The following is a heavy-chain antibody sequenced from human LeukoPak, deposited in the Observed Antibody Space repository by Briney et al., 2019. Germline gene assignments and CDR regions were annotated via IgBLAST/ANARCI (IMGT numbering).Heavy chain of an antibody. CDR1: GSSISSGSYY. D-gene: IGHD2/OR15-2a*01. J-gene: IGHJ3*02. Sequence: SQTLSLTCTVSGSSISSGSYYWSWIRQPAGKGLEWIGRIYTSGSTNYNPSLKSRVTISVDTPKNQFSLKLSSVTAADTAVYYCARGPYYADTPGAFDIWGQGTMVTVSS. CDR3: ARGPYYADTPGAFDI. V-gene: IGHV4-61*02. CDR2: IYTSGST.